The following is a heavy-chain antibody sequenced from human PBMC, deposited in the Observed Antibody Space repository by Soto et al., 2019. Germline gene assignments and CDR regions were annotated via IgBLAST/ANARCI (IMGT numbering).Heavy chain of an antibody. Sequence: SETLSLTCTVSDGSVSSGSYQWTWIRQPPGKGLEWIGYIHVSGSTNDNPSLKGRVTMSIDTSKNQFSLKLSSVTAADTAVYYCARDGHGMDVWGQGTKVTVSS. CDR2: IHVSGST. CDR3: ARDGHGMDV. CDR1: DGSVSSGSYQ. J-gene: IGHJ6*02. V-gene: IGHV4-61*01.